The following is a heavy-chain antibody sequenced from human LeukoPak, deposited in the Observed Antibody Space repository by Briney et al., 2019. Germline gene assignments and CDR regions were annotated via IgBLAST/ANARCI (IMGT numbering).Heavy chain of an antibody. CDR3: ARLQPWLPHFDY. D-gene: IGHD3-9*01. J-gene: IGHJ4*02. Sequence: SETLSLTCTVSGGSISSYSYYWGWIRQPREKGLEWIGNVYQSGSTEYNPSLKSRVPIAVDTSKNQFPLKLSSVTAADTAVYCCARLQPWLPHFDYWGQGTLVTVSS. V-gene: IGHV4-39*01. CDR1: GGSISSYSYY. CDR2: VYQSGST.